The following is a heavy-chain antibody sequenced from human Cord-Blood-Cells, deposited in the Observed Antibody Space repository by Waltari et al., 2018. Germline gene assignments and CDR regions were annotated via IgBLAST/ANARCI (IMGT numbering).Heavy chain of an antibody. CDR1: GGSISSSSYY. CDR3: ARHGYCSSTSCFDY. CDR2: IYYSGST. V-gene: IGHV4-39*01. Sequence: QLQLQESGPGLVKPSETLSLTCTVYGGSISSSSYYWGWIRQPPGKGLEWIGSIYYSGSTYYNPSLKSRVTISVDTSKNQFSLKLSSVTAADTAVYYCARHGYCSSTSCFDYWGQGTLVTVSS. D-gene: IGHD2-2*03. J-gene: IGHJ4*02.